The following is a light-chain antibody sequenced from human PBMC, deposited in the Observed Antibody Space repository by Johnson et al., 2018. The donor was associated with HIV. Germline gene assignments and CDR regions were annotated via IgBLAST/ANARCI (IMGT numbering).Light chain of an antibody. Sequence: QSVLTQPPSVSAAPGQKVTISCSGGGSNIGNTYVSWYQHLPGTAPKLLIYENNKRPSGIPDRFSGSKSATSATLGITGLQPGDEADYYCEIGHSSLSAGGGFGTWTKVTVL. CDR2: ENN. CDR3: EIGHSSLSAGGG. V-gene: IGLV1-51*02. J-gene: IGLJ1*01. CDR1: GSNIGNTY.